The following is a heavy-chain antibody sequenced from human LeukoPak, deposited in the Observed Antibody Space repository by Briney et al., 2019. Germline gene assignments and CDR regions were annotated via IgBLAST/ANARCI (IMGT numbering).Heavy chain of an antibody. CDR3: ARSSGSYLWGQLSYFDY. D-gene: IGHD1-26*01. V-gene: IGHV1-69*13. CDR1: GGTFSSYA. CDR2: IIPIFGTA. J-gene: IGHJ4*02. Sequence: GASVKVSCKASGGTFSSYAISWVRQAPGQGLEWMGGIIPIFGTANYAQKFQGRVTITADESTSTAYMELSSLRSEDTAVYYCARSSGSYLWGQLSYFDYWGQGTLVTVSS.